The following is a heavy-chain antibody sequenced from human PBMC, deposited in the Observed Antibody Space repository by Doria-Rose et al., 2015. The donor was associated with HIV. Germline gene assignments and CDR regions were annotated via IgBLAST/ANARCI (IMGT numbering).Heavy chain of an antibody. Sequence: QVQLQESGPGVVKPSQTLSLTCTVSGGSIGSGSYYWSWIRQPAGKGLEWIGRPYIRGSTDYNPSLQSRVTISVGTSKNQFSLEVNSVTAADTAVYYCARTANWNDGRVDSWGQGTSVIVSS. V-gene: IGHV4-61*02. CDR1: GGSIGSGSYY. J-gene: IGHJ4*02. CDR2: PYIRGST. CDR3: ARTANWNDGRVDS. D-gene: IGHD1-20*01.